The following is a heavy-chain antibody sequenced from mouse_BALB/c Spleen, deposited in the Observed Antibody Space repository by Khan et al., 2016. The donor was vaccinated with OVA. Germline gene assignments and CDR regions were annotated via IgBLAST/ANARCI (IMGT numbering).Heavy chain of an antibody. CDR2: VSCYNGDT. J-gene: IGHJ4*01. Sequence: LVKTGASVKISCKASGYPFTSYYIHWVKQSHGKSLEWIGDVSCYNGDTAYNQKFKGKATLTVDTSSNTAYMEFNSLTSEDSAVYYCARDGYYYGSDYWGQGTSVTVSA. CDR1: GYPFTSYY. V-gene: IGHV1S34*01. CDR3: ARDGYYYGSDY. D-gene: IGHD2-3*01.